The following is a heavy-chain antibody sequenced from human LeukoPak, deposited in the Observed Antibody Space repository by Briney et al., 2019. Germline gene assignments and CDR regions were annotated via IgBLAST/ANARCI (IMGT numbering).Heavy chain of an antibody. V-gene: IGHV1-2*04. CDR2: INPNSGGT. J-gene: IGHJ6*02. CDR3: ASSVGYCSSTSCYAGYYYGMDV. CDR1: GYTFTGYY. Sequence: GASVKVSCKASGYTFTGYYMHWVRQAPGQGLEWMGWINPNSGGTNYAQKFQGWVTMTRDTSISTAYMELSRLRSDDTAVYYCASSVGYCSSTSCYAGYYYGMDVWGQGTTVTVSS. D-gene: IGHD2-2*01.